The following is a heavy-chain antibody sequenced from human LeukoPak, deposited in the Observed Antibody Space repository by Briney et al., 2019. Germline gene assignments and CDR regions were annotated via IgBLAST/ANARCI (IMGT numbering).Heavy chain of an antibody. CDR1: GGSISSSSYY. D-gene: IGHD3-10*01. CDR2: IYYSGST. J-gene: IGHJ4*02. CDR3: ARGRGLYYYGSGSDY. Sequence: SETLSLTCTVSGGSISSSSYYWGWIRQPPGKGLEWIGSIYYSGSTYYNPSLKSRVTISVDTSKNQFSLKLSSVTAADTAVYYCARGRGLYYYGSGSDYWGQGTLVTVSS. V-gene: IGHV4-39*01.